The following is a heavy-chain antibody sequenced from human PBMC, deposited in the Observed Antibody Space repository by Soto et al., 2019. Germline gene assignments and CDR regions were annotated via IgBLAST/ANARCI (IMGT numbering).Heavy chain of an antibody. CDR3: ARDRIVVVPAAMAYYYYGMDV. V-gene: IGHV1-18*04. Sequence: QVQLVQSGAEVKKPGASVKVSCKASGYTFTSYGISWVRQAPGQGLEWMGWISAYNGNTNYAQKLQGRVTMTTDTSTSTAYMELRSLRSDDTAVYYCARDRIVVVPAAMAYYYYGMDVWGHGTTVTVSS. CDR2: ISAYNGNT. J-gene: IGHJ6*02. D-gene: IGHD2-2*01. CDR1: GYTFTSYG.